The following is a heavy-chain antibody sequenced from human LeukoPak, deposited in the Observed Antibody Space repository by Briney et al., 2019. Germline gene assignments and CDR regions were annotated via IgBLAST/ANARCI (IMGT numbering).Heavy chain of an antibody. CDR3: AGGLRLEYLYDY. CDR2: IYYSGST. D-gene: IGHD5-12*01. V-gene: IGHV4-59*01. CDR1: GGSISSYY. J-gene: IGHJ4*02. Sequence: SETLSLTCTVSGGSISSYYWSWIRQPPGKGLDWIGYIYYSGSTNYNPSLKSRVTISVDTSKNQFSLKLSSVTAADTAVYYCAGGLRLEYLYDYWGQGTLVTVSS.